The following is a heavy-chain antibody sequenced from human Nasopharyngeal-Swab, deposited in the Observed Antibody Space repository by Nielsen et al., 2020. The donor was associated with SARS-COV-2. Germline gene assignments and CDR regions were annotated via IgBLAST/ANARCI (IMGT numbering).Heavy chain of an antibody. J-gene: IGHJ4*02. CDR3: GRAGYYRIDY. Sequence: GESLKISCSASGFTFSSYWMQWVRQAPGTGLEWVARVNSDGSTKNHADSLQGRFSISRDNVKNEVYLQVSGLRGEDTAVYYCGRAGYYRIDYWGQGTLVTVSS. D-gene: IGHD2-15*01. CDR1: GFTFSSYW. V-gene: IGHV3-74*01. CDR2: VNSDGSTK.